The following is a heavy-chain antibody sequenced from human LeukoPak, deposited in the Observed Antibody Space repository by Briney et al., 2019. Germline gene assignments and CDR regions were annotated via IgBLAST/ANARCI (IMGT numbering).Heavy chain of an antibody. CDR2: IYPGDSDT. CDR3: ARSYSSGWNDWYFDL. CDR1: GYSFTSYW. J-gene: IGHJ2*01. D-gene: IGHD6-19*01. Sequence: GESLKISCKGSGYSFTSYWIGCVRQMPGKGLEWMGIIYPGDSDTRYSPPFQGQVILSADKSISTAYLQFSSLKASDTGMYYCARSYSSGWNDWYFDLWGRGTQVTVSS. V-gene: IGHV5-51*01.